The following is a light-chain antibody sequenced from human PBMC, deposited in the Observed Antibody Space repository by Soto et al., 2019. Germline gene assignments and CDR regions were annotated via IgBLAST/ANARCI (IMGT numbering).Light chain of an antibody. CDR3: QQYNSYPLT. CDR1: QIIGTW. Sequence: DIQMTQSPSTLSASVGDRVTISCRASQIIGTWLAWYQQKPGKAPKLLIYKASSLESGVPSRFSGSGSGTEFTLTISSLQPDDFANYYCQQYNSYPLTFGGGTKVQIK. J-gene: IGKJ4*01. V-gene: IGKV1-5*03. CDR2: KAS.